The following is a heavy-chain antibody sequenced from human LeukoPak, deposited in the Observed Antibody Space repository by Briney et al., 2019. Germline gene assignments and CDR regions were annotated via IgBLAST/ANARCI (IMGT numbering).Heavy chain of an antibody. D-gene: IGHD5-24*01. Sequence: VASVKVSCKASGGTFSSYAISWVRQAPGQGLEWMGRIIPILGIADYAQKFQGRVTITADKSTSTAYMELSSLRSEDTAVYYCATRDGYNDIDYWGQGTLVTVSS. J-gene: IGHJ4*02. CDR2: IIPILGIA. CDR1: GGTFSSYA. CDR3: ATRDGYNDIDY. V-gene: IGHV1-69*04.